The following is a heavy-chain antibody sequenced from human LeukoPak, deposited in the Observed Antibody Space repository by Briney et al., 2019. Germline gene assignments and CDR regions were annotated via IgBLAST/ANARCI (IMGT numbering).Heavy chain of an antibody. D-gene: IGHD1-26*01. CDR3: AHNPYGGSRLGAFDI. Sequence: ESGPTLVKPTQTLTLTCTFPGFSLATNGVGVGWIRQPPGKALEWLAVIYWNDDKRYSPSLKSRLTITKDTSKNQVVLTMTNVDPLDTASYFCAHNPYGGSRLGAFDIWGQGTMVTVSS. CDR2: IYWNDDK. V-gene: IGHV2-5*01. CDR1: GFSLATNGVG. J-gene: IGHJ3*02.